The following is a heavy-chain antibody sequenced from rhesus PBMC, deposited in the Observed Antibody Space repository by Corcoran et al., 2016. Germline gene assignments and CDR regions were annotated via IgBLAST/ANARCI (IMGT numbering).Heavy chain of an antibody. Sequence: QLQLQESGPGLVKPSETLSLTCAVSGGSISSNYWSWIRQPPGKGLEWIGRISGSGGSTDYNPTLKSRVTISTATSKNQFSLKLSSVTAADTAVYYCARDRLVVVAIYNRFDVWGPGVLVTVSS. CDR3: ARDRLVVVAIYNRFDV. V-gene: IGHV4-173*01. J-gene: IGHJ5-1*01. CDR2: ISGSGGST. CDR1: GGSISSNY. D-gene: IGHD2-21*01.